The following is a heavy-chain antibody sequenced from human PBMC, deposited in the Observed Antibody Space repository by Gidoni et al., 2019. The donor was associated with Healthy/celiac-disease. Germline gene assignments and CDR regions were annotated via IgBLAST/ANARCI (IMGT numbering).Heavy chain of an antibody. CDR2: INHSGST. V-gene: IGHV4-34*01. J-gene: IGHJ4*01. CDR1: RGSFSGDY. Sequence: QVQLQQWGAGLLNTSETLTLTCAVYRGSFSGDYWSWIRQPPGKGLEWIGEINHSGSTNYNPSLKSRVTISVDTSKNQFSLKLSSVTAADTAVYDCASDYWGHGTLVTVSS. CDR3: ASDY.